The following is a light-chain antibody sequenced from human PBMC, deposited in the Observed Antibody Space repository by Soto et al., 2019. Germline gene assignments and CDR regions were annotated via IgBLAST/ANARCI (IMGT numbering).Light chain of an antibody. V-gene: IGKV1-39*01. CDR2: AAS. CDR1: QSISSY. Sequence: DIQMTQSPSSLSASVGDRVTITCRASQSISSYLNWYQQKPGKAPKLLIYAASSLQSGVPSGFSGSGSGTDFTPTISSLQPEDFATYYCQQSYSTPRTFGQGTKVDIK. J-gene: IGKJ1*01. CDR3: QQSYSTPRT.